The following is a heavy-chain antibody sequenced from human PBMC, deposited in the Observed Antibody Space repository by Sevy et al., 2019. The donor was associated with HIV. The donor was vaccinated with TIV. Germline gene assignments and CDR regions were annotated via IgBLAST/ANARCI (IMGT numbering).Heavy chain of an antibody. D-gene: IGHD3-16*01. Sequence: GGSLRLCCAASGFSFSNAWMSWVRQAPGKGLVWVGRIKSKTEGATRDFAAPVKGRLLISRDDSRNTVYLQMNSLKTEDTAVYYCTAGVGASDFDYWGRGTLVTVSS. CDR1: GFSFSNAW. CDR3: TAGVGASDFDY. V-gene: IGHV3-15*01. J-gene: IGHJ4*02. CDR2: IKSKTEGATR.